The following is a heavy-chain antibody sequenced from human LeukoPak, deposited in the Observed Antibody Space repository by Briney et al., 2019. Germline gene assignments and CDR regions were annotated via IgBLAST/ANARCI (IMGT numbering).Heavy chain of an antibody. J-gene: IGHJ4*02. D-gene: IGHD3-16*01. CDR1: GFTFNNAW. CDR3: AKAVIWVGRSHFDY. V-gene: IGHV3-23*01. Sequence: GGSLRLSCAASGFTFNNAWMSWVRQAPGKGLEWVSAISGSGGSTYYADSVKGRFTISRDNSKNTLYLQMNSLRAEDTAVYYCAKAVIWVGRSHFDYWGQGTLVTVSS. CDR2: ISGSGGST.